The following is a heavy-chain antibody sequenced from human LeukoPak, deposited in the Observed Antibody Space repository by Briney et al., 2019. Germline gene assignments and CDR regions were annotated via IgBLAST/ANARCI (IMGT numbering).Heavy chain of an antibody. CDR3: AKSPTVTTGMIFDY. D-gene: IGHD4-17*01. Sequence: PGGSLRLSCAASGFTFHSYSMNWVRQAPGKGLEWVSYISSSSSTIYYADSVKGRFTISRDNSKNTLYLQMNSLRAEDTAVYYCAKSPTVTTGMIFDYWGQGTLVTVSS. V-gene: IGHV3-48*01. CDR1: GFTFHSYS. J-gene: IGHJ4*01. CDR2: ISSSSSTI.